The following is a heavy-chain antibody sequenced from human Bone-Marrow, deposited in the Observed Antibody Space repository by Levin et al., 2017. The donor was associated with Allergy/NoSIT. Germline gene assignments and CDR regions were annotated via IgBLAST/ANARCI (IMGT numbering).Heavy chain of an antibody. V-gene: IGHV3-30*04. CDR2: ISDDSSQK. CDR1: GFTFSVYA. J-gene: IGHJ6*02. CDR3: VRGRVAYYYYYGLDV. D-gene: IGHD5-24*01. Sequence: GGSLRLSCAASGFTFSVYAMHWVRQAPGKGLEWVAFISDDSSQKYYVDSVKGRLTISRDNSKNTLYLQMNSLRAEDTAVYYCVRGRVAYYYYYGLDVWGQGTTVTVSS.